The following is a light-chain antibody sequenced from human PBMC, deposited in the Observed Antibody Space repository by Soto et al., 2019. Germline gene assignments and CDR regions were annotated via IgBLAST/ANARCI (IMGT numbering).Light chain of an antibody. Sequence: QSALTQPRSVSGSPGQSVTISCTGTSSDVGGYNYVSWYQQHPGKAPKLMIYDVSKRPSGVPDRFSGSKSGNTASLTISGLQAEDEADYYCGSYAGSYLYVVGTGTKVTVL. J-gene: IGLJ1*01. CDR2: DVS. V-gene: IGLV2-11*01. CDR1: SSDVGGYNY. CDR3: GSYAGSYLYV.